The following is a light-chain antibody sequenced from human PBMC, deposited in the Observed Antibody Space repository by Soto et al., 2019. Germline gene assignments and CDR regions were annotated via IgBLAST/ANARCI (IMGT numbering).Light chain of an antibody. CDR1: PSVSSSY. CDR2: GAS. J-gene: IGKJ5*01. Sequence: EIVLTQSPGTLSLSPGERATLSCRASPSVSSSYLAWYQQKPGQAPRLLIYGASSRATGIPDRFSGSGSGTDFTLTISRLEPEDFAVYYCQQRSNWPPSITFGQGTRLEIK. V-gene: IGKV3D-20*02. CDR3: QQRSNWPPSIT.